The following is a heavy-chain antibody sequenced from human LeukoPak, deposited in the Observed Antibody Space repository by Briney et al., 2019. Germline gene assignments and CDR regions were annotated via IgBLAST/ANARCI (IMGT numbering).Heavy chain of an antibody. CDR3: ASHLRYSSGWYNWFDP. D-gene: IGHD6-19*01. CDR1: GGSIERRNYY. V-gene: IGHV4-39*02. J-gene: IGHJ5*02. Sequence: SETLSLTCNVSGGSIERRNYYWGWIRQPPGKGLEWIGSVYYSGTTHYNSSLKSRVSISVDTSKNHFSLKLNSVTAADTAMYYCASHLRYSSGWYNWFDPWGQGTPVTVSS. CDR2: VYYSGTT.